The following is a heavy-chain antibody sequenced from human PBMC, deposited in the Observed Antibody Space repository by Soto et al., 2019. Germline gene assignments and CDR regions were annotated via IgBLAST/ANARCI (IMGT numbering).Heavy chain of an antibody. CDR2: INHSGST. CDR1: GGSFSGYY. Sequence: QVQLQQWGAGLLKPSETLSLTCAVYGGSFSGYYWSWIRQPPGKGLEWIGEINHSGSTNYNPSLKSRVTISVDTSKNQFSLKLSSVTAADTAVYYCARVSTWYFDLWGRGTLVTVSS. D-gene: IGHD4-17*01. J-gene: IGHJ2*01. V-gene: IGHV4-34*01. CDR3: ARVSTWYFDL.